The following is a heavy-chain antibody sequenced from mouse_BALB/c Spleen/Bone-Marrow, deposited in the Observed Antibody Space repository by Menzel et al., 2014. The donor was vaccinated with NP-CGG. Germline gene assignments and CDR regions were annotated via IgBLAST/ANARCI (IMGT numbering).Heavy chain of an antibody. D-gene: IGHD1-1*01. CDR3: ARRVYYDYYAMDY. V-gene: IGHV1S135*01. Sequence: VQLKQSGPELVKPGASVKVSCKASGYTFTNYNMYWVKQSHGKSLEWIGYIDPYSGGPRYNQNFKGKATLTVDKSSSTAYMHLNSLTSEDSAVYYCARRVYYDYYAMDYWGQGTSVTVSS. CDR2: IDPYSGGP. J-gene: IGHJ4*01. CDR1: GYTFTNYN.